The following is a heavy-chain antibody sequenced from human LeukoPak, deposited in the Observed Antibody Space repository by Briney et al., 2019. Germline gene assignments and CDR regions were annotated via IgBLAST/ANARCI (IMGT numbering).Heavy chain of an antibody. CDR3: ATLRMAPRAFDI. D-gene: IGHD5-24*01. J-gene: IGHJ3*02. CDR2: VYYSGST. CDR1: GGSISSSSYY. Sequence: SETLSLTCPVSGGSISSSSYYWGWIRQPPGKGLEWIGSVYYSGSTYYNPSLKSRVTISVDTSKNQFSLKLSSVTAADTAVYYCATLRMAPRAFDIWGQGKMVTVSS. V-gene: IGHV4-39*01.